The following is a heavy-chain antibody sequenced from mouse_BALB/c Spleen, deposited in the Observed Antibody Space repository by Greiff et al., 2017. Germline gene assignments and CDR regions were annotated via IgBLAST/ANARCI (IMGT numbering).Heavy chain of an antibody. V-gene: IGHV1S81*02. CDR3: ARGYRYDRGYAMDY. CDR2: INPSNGRT. D-gene: IGHD2-14*01. J-gene: IGHJ4*01. Sequence: QVQLQQPGAELVKPGASVKLSCKASGYTFTSYWMHWVKQRPGQGLEWIGEINPSNGRTNYNEKFKSKATLTVDKSSSTPYMQLSSLTSEDSAVYYCARGYRYDRGYAMDYWGQGTSVTVSS. CDR1: GYTFTSYW.